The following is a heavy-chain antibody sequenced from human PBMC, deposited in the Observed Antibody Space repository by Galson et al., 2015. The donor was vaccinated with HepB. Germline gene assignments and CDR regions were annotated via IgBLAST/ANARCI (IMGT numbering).Heavy chain of an antibody. D-gene: IGHD4-23*01. CDR1: GFSLSPSGVG. J-gene: IGHJ4*02. Sequence: LALVKPTQTLTLTCTFSGFSLSPSGVGVGWIRQPQGKALEWLALIYWYDDKRYSPSLKSRLTITKDTSKHQVVLTMTNMDPVDTATYYCAHRRRGGNSFDYWGQGTLVTVSS. V-gene: IGHV2-5*01. CDR2: IYWYDDK. CDR3: AHRRRGGNSFDY.